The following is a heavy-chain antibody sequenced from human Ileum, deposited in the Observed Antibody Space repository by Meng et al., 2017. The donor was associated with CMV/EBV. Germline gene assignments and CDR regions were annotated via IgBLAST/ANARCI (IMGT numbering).Heavy chain of an antibody. CDR1: GYTFSSYA. J-gene: IGHJ6*02. D-gene: IGHD3-10*01. CDR3: ARDHPPERTYGSGSLAYYYYGMDV. Sequence: SVKVSCKASGYTFSSYAISWVRQAPGQGLEWMGGISPVLGIANYAQKLQGRVTITADKSTSTAYMELSSLRSEDTAVYYCARDHPPERTYGSGSLAYYYYGMDVWGQGTTVTVSS. V-gene: IGHV1-69*10. CDR2: ISPVLGIA.